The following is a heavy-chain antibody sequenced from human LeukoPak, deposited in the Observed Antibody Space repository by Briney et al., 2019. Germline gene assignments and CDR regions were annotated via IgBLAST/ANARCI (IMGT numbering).Heavy chain of an antibody. CDR3: ARDRASLRGSYHPGTYYFDY. CDR2: INPSGGST. D-gene: IGHD1-26*01. Sequence: ASVKVSCKASGYTFTGYYMHWVRQAPGQGLEWMGIINPSGGSTSYAQKFQGRVTMTRDTSTSTVYMELSSLRSEDTAVYYCARDRASLRGSYHPGTYYFDYWGQGTLVTVSS. V-gene: IGHV1-46*01. J-gene: IGHJ4*02. CDR1: GYTFTGYY.